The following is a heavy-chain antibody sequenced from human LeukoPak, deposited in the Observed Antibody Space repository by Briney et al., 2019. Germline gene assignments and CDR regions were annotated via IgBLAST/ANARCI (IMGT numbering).Heavy chain of an antibody. CDR3: ARGQAFDL. V-gene: IGHV4-34*01. CDR2: INHSGST. CDR1: GGSLSGYY. J-gene: IGHJ2*01. Sequence: SETLSLTCAVYGGSLSGYYWSWIRQPPGKGLEWIGEINHSGSTNYNPSLKGRVTISVDTSKNQFSLKLSSVTAADTAVYYCARGQAFDLWGRGTLVTVSS.